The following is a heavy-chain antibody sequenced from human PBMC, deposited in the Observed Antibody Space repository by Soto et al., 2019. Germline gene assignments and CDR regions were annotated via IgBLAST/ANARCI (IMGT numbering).Heavy chain of an antibody. CDR3: ASWAGQASDFGGPFDY. CDR2: ISGYNGKA. D-gene: IGHD4-17*01. CDR1: DYMFTNHC. V-gene: IGHV1-18*03. Sequence: ASVNVSCKASDYMFTNHCVSWVRRAPGQGLEWMGWISGYNGKANYAQKFQGRVTMTTDTSTNTAYLELRSLRSDDMAMYYCASWAGQASDFGGPFDYWG. J-gene: IGHJ4*01.